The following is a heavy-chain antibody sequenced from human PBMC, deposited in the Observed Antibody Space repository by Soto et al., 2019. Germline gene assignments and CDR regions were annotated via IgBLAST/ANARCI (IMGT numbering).Heavy chain of an antibody. D-gene: IGHD3-10*01. J-gene: IGHJ5*02. CDR3: ATVLRGVVNWFDP. CDR1: GDTFTNFG. V-gene: IGHV1-18*01. Sequence: HLVQSGPEVKKPGASITVSCKTYGDTFTNFGLSWVRQAPGQGLEWMGWNATYNSNRNYAQKIQGRLTLTTDTATSTAYMELKSLRYDDRAVYYCATVLRGVVNWFDPWGQGTLVTVSS. CDR2: NATYNSNR.